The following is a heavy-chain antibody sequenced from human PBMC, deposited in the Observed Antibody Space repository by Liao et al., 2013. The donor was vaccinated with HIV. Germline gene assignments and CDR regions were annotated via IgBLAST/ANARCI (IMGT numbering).Heavy chain of an antibody. J-gene: IGHJ6*03. CDR3: ARDETAAGYYYYYYMDV. CDR1: GGSISSYY. Sequence: QVQLQESGPGLVKPSETLSLTCTVSGGSISSYYWSWIRQPAGKGLEWIGRIYTSGSTNYNPSLKSRVTISVDTSKNQFSLKLSSVTAADTAVYYCARDETAAGYYYYYYMDVWGKGTTVTVSS. CDR2: IYTSGST. D-gene: IGHD6-13*01. V-gene: IGHV4-4*07.